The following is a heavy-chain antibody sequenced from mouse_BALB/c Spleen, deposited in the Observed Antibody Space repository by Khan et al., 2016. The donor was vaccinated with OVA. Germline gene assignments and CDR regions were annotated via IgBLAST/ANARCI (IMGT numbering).Heavy chain of an antibody. Sequence: QMQLEESGPGLVAPSQSLSITCTVSGISLTDYGVNWVRQPPGKRLEWLGMIWGDGSTDYDSALKSRLSINKDNSKSQVFLKMNSLQTDDTARYYCARELRLGGFAYWGQGNLVTVSA. CDR2: IWGDGST. CDR3: ARELRLGGFAY. J-gene: IGHJ3*01. CDR1: GISLTDYG. V-gene: IGHV2-6-7*01. D-gene: IGHD1-2*01.